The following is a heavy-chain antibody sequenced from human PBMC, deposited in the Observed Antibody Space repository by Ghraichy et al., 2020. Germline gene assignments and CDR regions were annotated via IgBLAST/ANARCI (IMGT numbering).Heavy chain of an antibody. CDR3: VRSQGGHLANFDS. CDR2: IDPNSGAT. Sequence: ASVKVSCKTSGYTFTGYYIHWVRQAPGQGLQWLGWIDPNSGATNYAQMFQGWVTMTGDTSINTAYMDLKHLRSDDTAVYYCVRSQGGHLANFDSWGQGTLVTVSS. CDR1: GYTFTGYY. V-gene: IGHV1-2*04. D-gene: IGHD3-16*01. J-gene: IGHJ4*01.